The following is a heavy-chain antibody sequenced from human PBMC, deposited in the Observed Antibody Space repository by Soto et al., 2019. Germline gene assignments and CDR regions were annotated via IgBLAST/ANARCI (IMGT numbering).Heavy chain of an antibody. Sequence: GGSLRLSCAASGFTFSSYGMHWVRQAPGKGLEWVAVISYDGSNKYYADSVKGRFTISRDNSKNTLYLQMNSLRAGDTAVYYCAKDLIAFDYWGQGTLVTVSS. V-gene: IGHV3-30*18. CDR3: AKDLIAFDY. CDR1: GFTFSSYG. J-gene: IGHJ4*02. CDR2: ISYDGSNK. D-gene: IGHD3-16*01.